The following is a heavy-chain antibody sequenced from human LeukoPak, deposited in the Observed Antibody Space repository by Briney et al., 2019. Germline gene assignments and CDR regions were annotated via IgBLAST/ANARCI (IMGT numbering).Heavy chain of an antibody. CDR3: AKNPYTPAYYYYGMDV. CDR2: ISSSSSYI. V-gene: IGHV3-21*01. Sequence: GGSLRLSCAASGFTFSSYSMNWVRQAPGKGLEWVSSISSSSSYIYYADSVKGRFTISRDNAKNSLYLQMNSLRAEDTAVYYCAKNPYTPAYYYYGMDVWGQGTTVTVSS. D-gene: IGHD2-2*02. CDR1: GFTFSSYS. J-gene: IGHJ6*02.